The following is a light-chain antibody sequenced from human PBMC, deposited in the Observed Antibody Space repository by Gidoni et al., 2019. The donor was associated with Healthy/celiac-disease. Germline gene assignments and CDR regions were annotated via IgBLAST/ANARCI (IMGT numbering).Light chain of an antibody. CDR1: QSVSSF. V-gene: IGKV3-11*01. Sequence: EVVLTHSPATLSLSPGERATLSCRASQSVSSFLAWYQQKPGQAPRLLIYDASNRATGTPARFSGSGSGTDFTLTISSLEPEDFAVYYCQQRSNWPLYTFGQGTKLEIK. J-gene: IGKJ2*01. CDR3: QQRSNWPLYT. CDR2: DAS.